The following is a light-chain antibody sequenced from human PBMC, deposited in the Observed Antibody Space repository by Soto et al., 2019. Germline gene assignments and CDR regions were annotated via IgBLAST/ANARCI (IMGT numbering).Light chain of an antibody. Sequence: DIQMTQSPSSLSASVGDRVTITCRASQSISSYLNWYQQKPGKAPKLLIYAASSLQSGVPSRFSGSGSWTDFTLTISSLQPEDFATYYFQQSYSTPMYTFGQGTKLEIK. J-gene: IGKJ2*01. CDR3: QQSYSTPMYT. V-gene: IGKV1-39*01. CDR2: AAS. CDR1: QSISSY.